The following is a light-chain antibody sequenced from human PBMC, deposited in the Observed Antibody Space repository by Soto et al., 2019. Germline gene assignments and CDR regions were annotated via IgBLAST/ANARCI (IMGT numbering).Light chain of an antibody. Sequence: QSVLTQPPSVSAAPGQRVTISCTGSSSNIGAGYDVHWSQQLPGTAPKLLIYGNSTRPSGGPDRFSGSKAVTSASLSIIRLQAEDEADYYCQCYDSSLSDYVCGTGTWVTDL. V-gene: IGLV1-40*01. CDR3: QCYDSSLSDYV. CDR2: GNS. CDR1: SSNIGAGYD. J-gene: IGLJ1*01.